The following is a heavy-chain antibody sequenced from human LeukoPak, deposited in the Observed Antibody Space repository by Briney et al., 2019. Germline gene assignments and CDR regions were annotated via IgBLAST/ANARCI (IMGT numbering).Heavy chain of an antibody. Sequence: PGGSLRLSCVASGFDVGTSYMNWVRQAPGKGLEWVSLIKSGGGTIYADSVRGRFTISRDTSNNTLYPQMNSLRAEDTAVYYCARWVDSWGQGTLVTVSS. CDR2: IKSGGGT. V-gene: IGHV3-53*01. J-gene: IGHJ4*02. CDR3: ARWVDS. CDR1: GFDVGTSY.